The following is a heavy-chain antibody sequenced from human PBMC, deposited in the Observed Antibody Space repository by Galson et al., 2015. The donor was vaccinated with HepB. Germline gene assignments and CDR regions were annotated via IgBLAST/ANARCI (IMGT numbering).Heavy chain of an antibody. Sequence: PALVKPTQTLTLTCTVSGFSLRNARMGVSWIRQPPGKALEWLAHIFSNDEKSYSTSLKSRLTISKDTSKSQVVLTMTNMDPVDTATYYCARIHLYYYDASVYYDDAFDIWGQGTMLTVSS. V-gene: IGHV2-26*01. CDR1: GFSLRNARMG. CDR2: IFSNDEK. J-gene: IGHJ3*02. CDR3: ARIHLYYYDASVYYDDAFDI. D-gene: IGHD3-22*01.